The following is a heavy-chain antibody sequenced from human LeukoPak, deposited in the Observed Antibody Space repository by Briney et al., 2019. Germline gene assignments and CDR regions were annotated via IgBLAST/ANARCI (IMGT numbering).Heavy chain of an antibody. D-gene: IGHD3-10*01. Sequence: PGGSLRLSCAASGFTFSSYSMNWVRQAPGKGLEWVSYISSSSSTIYYADSVKGRFTISRDNAKNSLYLQMNSLRAEDTAVYYCVRAKYYGSGRPWGFDPWGQGTLVTVSS. V-gene: IGHV3-48*04. CDR1: GFTFSSYS. CDR2: ISSSSSTI. CDR3: VRAKYYGSGRPWGFDP. J-gene: IGHJ5*02.